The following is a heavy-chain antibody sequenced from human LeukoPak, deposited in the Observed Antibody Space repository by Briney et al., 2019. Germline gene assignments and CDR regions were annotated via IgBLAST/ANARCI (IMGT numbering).Heavy chain of an antibody. J-gene: IGHJ4*02. CDR3: ARDANGDYPLDY. CDR2: INPNSGGT. V-gene: IGHV1-2*02. D-gene: IGHD4-17*01. CDR1: GYTFTGYY. Sequence: ASVKVSCKASGYTFTGYYMHWVRQAPGQGLEWMGWINPNSGGTNYAQKFQGRVTMTRDTSISTAYMELSRLRSDDTAVYYCARDANGDYPLDYWGQGTLVTVSS.